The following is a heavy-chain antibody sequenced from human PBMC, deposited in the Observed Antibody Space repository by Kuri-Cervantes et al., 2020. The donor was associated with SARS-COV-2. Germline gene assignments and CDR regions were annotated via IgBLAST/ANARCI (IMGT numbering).Heavy chain of an antibody. CDR1: GFIFSDYA. CDR3: AKDNLGWDYNNRGMDA. J-gene: IGHJ6*02. D-gene: IGHD3-22*01. V-gene: IGHV3-30*04. CDR2: ISYDGRNT. Sequence: GGSLRLSCEASGFIFSDYAIDWVHRAPGKGLEWVAIISYDGRNTKFADSVKGRFTISRDNSKNTLYLQMNSLRPEDTAVYYCAKDNLGWDYNNRGMDAWGQGTTVTVSS.